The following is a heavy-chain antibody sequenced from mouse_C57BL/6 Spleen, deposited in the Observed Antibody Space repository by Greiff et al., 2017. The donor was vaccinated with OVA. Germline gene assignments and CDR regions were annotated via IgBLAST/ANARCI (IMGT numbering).Heavy chain of an antibody. D-gene: IGHD1-1*01. V-gene: IGHV1-64*01. CDR2: IHPNSGST. CDR3: AIDYYGSSYVY. CDR1: GYTFTSYW. Sequence: QVQLQQSGAELVKPGASVKLSCKASGYTFTSYWMHWVKQRPGQGLEWIGMIHPNSGSTNYNEKFKSKATLTVDKSSSTAYMQLSSLTSEDSAVYYCAIDYYGSSYVYWGQGTTLTVSS. J-gene: IGHJ2*01.